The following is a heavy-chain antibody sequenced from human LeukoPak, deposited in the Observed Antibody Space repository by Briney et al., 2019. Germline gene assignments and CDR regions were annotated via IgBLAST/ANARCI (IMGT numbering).Heavy chain of an antibody. CDR1: GYTFTSYG. CDR3: ARGEVDRLQLLSRRGGVFDY. V-gene: IGHV1-18*01. CDR2: ISAYNGNT. J-gene: IGHJ4*02. D-gene: IGHD5-24*01. Sequence: ASVKVSCKASGYTFTSYGISWVRQAPGQGLEWMGWISAYNGNTNYAQKFQGRVTITADESTSTAYMELSSLRSEDTAVYYCARGEVDRLQLLSRRGGVFDYWGQGTLVTVSS.